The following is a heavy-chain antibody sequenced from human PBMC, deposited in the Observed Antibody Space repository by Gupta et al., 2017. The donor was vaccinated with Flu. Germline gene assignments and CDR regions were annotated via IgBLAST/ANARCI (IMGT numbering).Heavy chain of an antibody. D-gene: IGHD6-19*01. V-gene: IGHV3-33*01. CDR2: IWYDGSNK. CDR1: GFTFSSYG. Sequence: QVQLVESGGGVVQPGRSLSLSCAASGFTFSSYGRHWVRQAPGKGLEWVAVIWYDGSNKYYADSVKGRFTISRDNSKNTLYLQMNSLRAEDTAVYYCARAVAVAGSSLDYWGQGTLVTVSS. CDR3: ARAVAVAGSSLDY. J-gene: IGHJ4*02.